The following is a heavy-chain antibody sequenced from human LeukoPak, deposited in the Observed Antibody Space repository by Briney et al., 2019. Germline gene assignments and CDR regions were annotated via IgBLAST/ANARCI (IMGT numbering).Heavy chain of an antibody. CDR3: AKDALEYILGN. D-gene: IGHD6-6*01. CDR2: ISYDGGNK. J-gene: IGHJ4*02. V-gene: IGHV3-30*18. CDR1: GFTFSSYG. Sequence: PGGSLRLSCAASGFTFSSYGMHWVRQAPGKGLEWVAIISYDGGNKYYADSVKGRFTISRDNSKNTLYLQMNSLRAEDTAMYYCAKDALEYILGNWGQGTLVTVSS.